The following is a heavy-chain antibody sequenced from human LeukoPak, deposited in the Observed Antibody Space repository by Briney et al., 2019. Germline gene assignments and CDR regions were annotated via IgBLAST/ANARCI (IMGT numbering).Heavy chain of an antibody. D-gene: IGHD5-18*01. V-gene: IGHV4-34*01. J-gene: IGHJ6*03. CDR2: IHPSGST. CDR1: GGSFSDYY. Sequence: SETLSLTCTVYGGSFSDYYWGWLRQPPGKGLEWIGEIHPSGSTNYSPSLKSRVTISLDASKNQFSLKLSSVAAADTAVYSCARVGYSYVINDWSRTGLGAYPTKYYYHMDVWDKGTTVTVSS. CDR3: ARVGYSYVINDWSRTGLGAYPTKYYYHMDV.